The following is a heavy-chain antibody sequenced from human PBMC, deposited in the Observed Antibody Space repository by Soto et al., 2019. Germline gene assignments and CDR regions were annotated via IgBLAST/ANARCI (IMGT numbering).Heavy chain of an antibody. D-gene: IGHD3-16*01. J-gene: IGHJ6*02. CDR2: IIPILGIA. V-gene: IGHV1-69*02. CDR3: ARFRGSYGMDV. Sequence: QVQLVQSGAEVKKPGSSVKVSCKASGGTFSSYTISWVRQAPGQGLEWMGRIIPILGIANYAQKFQGRVTINAEKSTSTAYMELSSLRSEDTAVYYCARFRGSYGMDVWGQGTTVTVSS. CDR1: GGTFSSYT.